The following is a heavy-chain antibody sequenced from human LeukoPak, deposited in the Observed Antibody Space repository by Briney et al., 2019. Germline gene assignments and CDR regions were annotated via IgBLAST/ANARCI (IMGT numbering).Heavy chain of an antibody. CDR1: GFTLSNYA. J-gene: IGHJ4*02. V-gene: IGHV3-23*01. CDR3: AKRPDYDFWSGRRLESHFDY. Sequence: SGGSLRLSCAASGFTLSNYAMSWVRQAPGEGLEWVSGISGSGGSTYYADSVKGRFTISRDNSKNTLYLQMNSLRAEDTAVYYCAKRPDYDFWSGRRLESHFDYWGQGTLVTVSS. CDR2: ISGSGGST. D-gene: IGHD3-3*01.